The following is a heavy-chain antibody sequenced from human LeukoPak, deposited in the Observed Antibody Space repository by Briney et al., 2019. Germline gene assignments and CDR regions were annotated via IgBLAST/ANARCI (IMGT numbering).Heavy chain of an antibody. CDR1: GGSISSGGYY. D-gene: IGHD3-3*01. J-gene: IGHJ6*02. V-gene: IGHV4-31*03. Sequence: SETLSITCTVSGGSISSGGYYWSWIRQHPGKGLEWIGYIYYSGSTYYNPSLKSRVTISVDTSKNQFSLKLSSVTAADTAVYYCARDCDSRWSGYPRLGMDVWGQGTTVTVSS. CDR2: IYYSGST. CDR3: ARDCDSRWSGYPRLGMDV.